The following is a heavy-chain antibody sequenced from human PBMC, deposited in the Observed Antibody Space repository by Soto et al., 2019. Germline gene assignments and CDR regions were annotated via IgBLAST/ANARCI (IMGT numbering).Heavy chain of an antibody. J-gene: IGHJ6*02. CDR1: GGSFYNYA. V-gene: IGHV1-69*06. D-gene: IGHD6-6*01. CDR2: IIPIFDKP. CDR3: ARRTGLAARLASPAYYGLDV. Sequence: QVHLVQSGAEVKKPGSSVKVSCEASGGSFYNYAVTWVRQAPGQGLEWVGSIIPIFDKPNFAQKFQGRLTITADKSTSIAYMELNSLTSEDTAVYYCARRTGLAARLASPAYYGLDVWGQGTTVIVSS.